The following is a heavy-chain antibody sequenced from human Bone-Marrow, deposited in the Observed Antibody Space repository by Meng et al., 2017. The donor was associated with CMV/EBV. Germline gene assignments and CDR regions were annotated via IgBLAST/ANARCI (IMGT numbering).Heavy chain of an antibody. D-gene: IGHD5-12*01. Sequence: GSLRLSCTVSGGSVSSGSYQWSWIRQPPGTELEWIGYISYSGNTIYNPSLKSRVTMSLDISKNQFSLKLHSVTAADTAVYYCARLVWLRFFDYWGQGTLVTVSS. CDR1: GGSVSSGSYQ. V-gene: IGHV4-61*01. CDR3: ARLVWLRFFDY. CDR2: ISYSGNT. J-gene: IGHJ4*02.